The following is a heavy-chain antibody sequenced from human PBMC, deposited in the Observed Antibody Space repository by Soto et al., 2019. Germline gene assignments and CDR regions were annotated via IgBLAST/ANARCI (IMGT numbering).Heavy chain of an antibody. CDR1: GGTFSSYT. CDR3: ARDYYDSRGPSYSYYYGMDV. Sequence: ASVKVSCKASGGTFSSYTISWVRQAPGQGLEWMGRITPILGIANYAQKFQGRVTITADKSTSTAYMELSSLRSEDTAVYYCARDYYDSRGPSYSYYYGMDVWGQGTTLTVSS. D-gene: IGHD3-22*01. V-gene: IGHV1-69*04. CDR2: ITPILGIA. J-gene: IGHJ6*02.